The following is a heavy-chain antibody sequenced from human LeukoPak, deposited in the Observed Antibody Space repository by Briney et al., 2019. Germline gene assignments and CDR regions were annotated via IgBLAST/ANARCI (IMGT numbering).Heavy chain of an antibody. Sequence: GGSLRLSCAASGFTFSSYAMSWVRQAPGKGLEWVSAISGSGGSTYHADSVKGRFTISRDNSKNTLYLQMNSLRAEDTAVYYCAKGCSRGGDCYSPPVDWGQGTLVTVSS. CDR1: GFTFSSYA. CDR2: ISGSGGST. V-gene: IGHV3-23*01. J-gene: IGHJ4*02. CDR3: AKGCSRGGDCYSPPVD. D-gene: IGHD2-21*02.